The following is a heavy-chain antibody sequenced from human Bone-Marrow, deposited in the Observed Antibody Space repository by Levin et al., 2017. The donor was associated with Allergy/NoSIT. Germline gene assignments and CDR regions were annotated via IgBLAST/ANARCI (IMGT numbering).Heavy chain of an antibody. CDR2: FDPEDGET. CDR1: GNSLTDLS. Sequence: GGSLRLSCKVSGNSLTDLSMYWVRQAPGKGLEWMGGFDPEDGETIYAQKFQGRVTMTEDTSTDTVYMELSSLRSEDTALYYCATGLRYDFWSGYYMWGQGTLVTVSS. D-gene: IGHD3-3*01. CDR3: ATGLRYDFWSGYYM. V-gene: IGHV1-24*01. J-gene: IGHJ4*02.